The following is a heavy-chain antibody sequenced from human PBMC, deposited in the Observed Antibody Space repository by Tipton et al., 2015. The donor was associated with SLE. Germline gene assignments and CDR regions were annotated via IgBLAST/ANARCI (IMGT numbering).Heavy chain of an antibody. D-gene: IGHD4-11*01. J-gene: IGHJ5*02. CDR3: ARQPNYSNGWFDP. V-gene: IGHV4-38-2*01. CDR1: GYSISSGYY. CDR2: IHHSGST. Sequence: LSCAVSGYSISSGYYWGWIRQPPGKGLEWIGSIHHSGSTYYNPSLKSRVTISVDTSKNQFSLKLSSVTAADTAVYYCARQPNYSNGWFDPWGQGTLVTVSS.